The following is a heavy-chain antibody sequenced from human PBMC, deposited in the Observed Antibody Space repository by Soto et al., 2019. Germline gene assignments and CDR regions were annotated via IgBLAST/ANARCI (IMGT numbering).Heavy chain of an antibody. D-gene: IGHD1-1*01. CDR3: ARGGTGRATTFDY. Sequence: TLSRTCDFSGGSISSGGYSWSWIRQPPGKGLEWIGNIYHSGSTYYNPSLKSRVTISVDTSKNQLSLNLSSVTAADTAVYYCARGGTGRATTFDYWGQGTLVTVSS. CDR2: IYHSGST. J-gene: IGHJ4*02. V-gene: IGHV4-30-2*01. CDR1: GGSISSGGYS.